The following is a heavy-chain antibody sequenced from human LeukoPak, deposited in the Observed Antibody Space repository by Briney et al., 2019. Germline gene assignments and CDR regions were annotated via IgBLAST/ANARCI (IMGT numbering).Heavy chain of an antibody. D-gene: IGHD6-13*01. CDR2: IGSSSSYI. V-gene: IGHV3-21*01. Sequence: NPGGSLRLSCAASGFTFSSYSMNWVRQAPGKGLEWVSSIGSSSSYIYYADSVKGRFTISRDNAKNSLYLQMNSLRAEDTAVYYCARDLRDSSSWYWYYYYMDVWGKGTTVTVSS. CDR3: ARDLRDSSSWYWYYYYMDV. J-gene: IGHJ6*03. CDR1: GFTFSSYS.